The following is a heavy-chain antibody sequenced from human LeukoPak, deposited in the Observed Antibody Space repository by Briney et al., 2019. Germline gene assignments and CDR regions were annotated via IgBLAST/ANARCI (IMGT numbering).Heavy chain of an antibody. CDR1: GFTVSSNY. V-gene: IGHV3-66*01. CDR3: ARDGWFGDYNWFDP. D-gene: IGHD3-10*01. J-gene: IGHJ5*02. Sequence: PGGSLRLSCAASGFTVSSNYMTWVRQAPGKGLEWVSVIYSGGGTYYADSVKGRFTISRDNAKNSLYLQMNSLRAEDTAMYYCARDGWFGDYNWFDPWGQGTLVTVSS. CDR2: IYSGGGT.